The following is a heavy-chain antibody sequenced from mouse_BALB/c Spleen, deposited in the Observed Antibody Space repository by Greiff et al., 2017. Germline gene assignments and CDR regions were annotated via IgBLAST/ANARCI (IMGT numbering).Heavy chain of an antibody. CDR1: GFTFSDYY. CDR2: ISDGGSYT. CDR3: ARHGITTVFAY. D-gene: IGHD2-4*01. V-gene: IGHV5-4*02. Sequence: DVKLVESGGGLVKPGGSLKLSCAASGFTFSDYYMYWVRQTPEKRLEWVATISDGGSYTYYPDSVKGRFTIYRDNAKNNLYLQMSSLKSEDTAMYYCARHGITTVFAYWGQGTLVTVSA. J-gene: IGHJ3*01.